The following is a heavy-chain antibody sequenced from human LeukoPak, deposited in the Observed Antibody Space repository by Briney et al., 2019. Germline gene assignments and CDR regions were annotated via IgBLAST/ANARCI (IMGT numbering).Heavy chain of an antibody. J-gene: IGHJ6*03. D-gene: IGHD3-3*01. CDR1: GFTFSTYS. V-gene: IGHV3-21*01. Sequence: GGSLGLSCTASGFTFSTYSMNWVRQSPGKGLEWVSSIESSSSYIYYADSVKGRFTISRDNARNSLYLVMNSLRSEDTAVYYCASWYYDFWSGWSYMDVWGKGTMVTVSS. CDR3: ASWYYDFWSGWSYMDV. CDR2: IESSSSYI.